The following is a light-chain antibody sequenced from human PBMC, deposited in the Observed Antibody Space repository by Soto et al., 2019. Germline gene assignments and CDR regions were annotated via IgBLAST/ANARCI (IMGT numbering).Light chain of an antibody. J-gene: IGKJ4*01. CDR3: QQYYSYSPLT. CDR2: KAS. CDR1: QSVRDW. V-gene: IGKV1-5*03. Sequence: DIQMTQSTSTLSASVGDRVTVTCRASQSVRDWVAWYQQQAGRAPRLLIYKASSLQSGVPSRFSGSGFGTEFTLTISSLQPDDFASYYCQQYYSYSPLTFGGGTKVEIK.